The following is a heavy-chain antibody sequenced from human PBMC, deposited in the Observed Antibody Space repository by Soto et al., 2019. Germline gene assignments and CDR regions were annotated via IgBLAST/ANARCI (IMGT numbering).Heavy chain of an antibody. V-gene: IGHV3-9*01. CDR3: AKDRGSGSYAANYYYYGMDV. J-gene: IGHJ6*02. Sequence: SLRHAYATSGFTFFDYAMHGIRQAPGKGLEWVSGINWNSGSIGYADSVKGRFTISRDNAKTSLYLQMNSLRAEDTALYYCAKDRGSGSYAANYYYYGMDVWGQGT. CDR1: GFTFFDYA. CDR2: INWNSGSI. D-gene: IGHD3-10*01.